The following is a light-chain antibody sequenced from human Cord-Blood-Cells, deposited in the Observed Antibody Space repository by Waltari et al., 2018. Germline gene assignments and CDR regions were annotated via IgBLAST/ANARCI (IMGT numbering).Light chain of an antibody. V-gene: IGKV3-15*01. CDR3: QQYNNWPPLT. J-gene: IGKJ4*01. Sequence: EIVMTQSPATLSVSQGERDTLSCRASQSVSSNLAWYQQKPGQAPRLLIYGASTRATGIPARFSGSGSGTEFTLTISSLQSEDFAVYYCQQYNNWPPLTFGGGTKVEIK. CDR2: GAS. CDR1: QSVSSN.